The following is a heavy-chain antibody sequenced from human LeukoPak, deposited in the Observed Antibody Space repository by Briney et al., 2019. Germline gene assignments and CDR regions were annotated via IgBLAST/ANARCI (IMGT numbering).Heavy chain of an antibody. D-gene: IGHD4-11*01. V-gene: IGHV1-69*02. CDR3: ASLENDYTADY. J-gene: IGHJ4*02. CDR2: IIPILGIA. Sequence: SVKVSCKASGGTFSSYTISWVRQAPGQGLEWMGRIIPILGIANYAQKFQGRVTITADKSTSTAHMELSSLRSEDTAVYYCASLENDYTADYWGQGTLVTVSS. CDR1: GGTFSSYT.